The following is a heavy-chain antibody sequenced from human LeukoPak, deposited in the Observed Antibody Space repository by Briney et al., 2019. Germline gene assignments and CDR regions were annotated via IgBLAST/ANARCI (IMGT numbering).Heavy chain of an antibody. CDR2: ISSTSRYI. CDR1: GFTFSTYS. CDR3: AKGSSSGRFDY. D-gene: IGHD6-19*01. V-gene: IGHV3-21*04. Sequence: GGSLRLSCAASGFTFSTYSMNWVRQAPGKGLEWVSSISSTSRYIYYADSMKGRFTISRDNAKNSLYLQMNSLRAEDTALYYCAKGSSSGRFDYWGQGTLVTVSS. J-gene: IGHJ4*02.